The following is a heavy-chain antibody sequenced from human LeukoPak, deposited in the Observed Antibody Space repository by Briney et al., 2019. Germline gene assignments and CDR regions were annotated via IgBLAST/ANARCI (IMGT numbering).Heavy chain of an antibody. J-gene: IGHJ4*02. D-gene: IGHD6-13*01. V-gene: IGHV3-48*01. CDR2: ISSSSSTI. CDR3: ASIKAAAAGTFLVQDY. CDR1: GFTFSSYS. Sequence: PGGSLRLSCAASGFTFSSYSMNWVRQAPGKGLEWVSYISSSSSTIYYADSVKGRFTISRDNAKNSLYLQMNSLRAEDTAVYYCASIKAAAAGTFLVQDYWGQGTLVTVSS.